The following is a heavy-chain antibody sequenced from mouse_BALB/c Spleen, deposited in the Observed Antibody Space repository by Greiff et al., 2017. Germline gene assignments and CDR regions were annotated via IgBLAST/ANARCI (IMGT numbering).Heavy chain of an antibody. J-gene: IGHJ3*01. CDR1: GYTFTSYY. CDR2: INPSNGGT. CDR3: TRSDYRSLFAY. V-gene: IGHV1S81*02. Sequence: QVQLQQPGAELVKPGASVKLSCKASGYTFTSYYMYWVKQRPGQGLEWIGGINPSNGGTNFNEKFKSKATLTVDKSSSTAYMQLSSLTSEDSAVYYCTRSDYRSLFAYWGQGTLVTVSA. D-gene: IGHD2-14*01.